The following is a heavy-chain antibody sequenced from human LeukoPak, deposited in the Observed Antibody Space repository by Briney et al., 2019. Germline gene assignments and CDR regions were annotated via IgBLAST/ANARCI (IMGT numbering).Heavy chain of an antibody. CDR2: INRSGDT. J-gene: IGHJ6*03. D-gene: IGHD2/OR15-2a*01. CDR3: ARVDSTFNFYFNMDV. Sequence: PSETLSPTCAVQGGSLSVYYWSWIRQSPGKGLEWIGEINRSGDTSYNPSLKSRVTISADTSQNQFSLKMTSVTAVDTAVYYCARVDSTFNFYFNMDVWGQGTTVIV. V-gene: IGHV4-34*01. CDR1: GGSLSVYY.